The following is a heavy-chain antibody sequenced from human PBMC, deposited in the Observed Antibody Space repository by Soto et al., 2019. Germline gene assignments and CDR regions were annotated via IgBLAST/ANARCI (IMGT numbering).Heavy chain of an antibody. Sequence: TGGSLRLSCAASGFTFDDYAMHWVRQAPGKGLEWVSGISWNSGSIGYADSVKGRFTISRDNAKNSLYLQMNSLRAEDTALYYCAKDQYDILTGIDYWGQGTLVTVSS. D-gene: IGHD3-9*01. J-gene: IGHJ4*02. CDR3: AKDQYDILTGIDY. CDR1: GFTFDDYA. V-gene: IGHV3-9*01. CDR2: ISWNSGSI.